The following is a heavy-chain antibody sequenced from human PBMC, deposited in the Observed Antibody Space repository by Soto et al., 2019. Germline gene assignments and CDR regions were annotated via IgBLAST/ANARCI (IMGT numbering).Heavy chain of an antibody. Sequence: EGQLLGSGGGLVQPGGSLRLSCVASGLRFSTYWMNWVRQPPGMGLEWVANIDPDGRVGTYVDSVKGRFTISRDNSKNTLLLQTDSLRDEDTAVYFCAKEARSRAVTATRVYGMDVWGQGTTVAVSS. CDR2: IDPDGRVG. CDR1: GLRFSTYW. J-gene: IGHJ6*02. V-gene: IGHV3-7*01. CDR3: AKEARSRAVTATRVYGMDV. D-gene: IGHD4-17*01.